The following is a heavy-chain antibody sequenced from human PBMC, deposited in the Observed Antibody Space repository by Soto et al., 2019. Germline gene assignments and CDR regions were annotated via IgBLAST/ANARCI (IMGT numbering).Heavy chain of an antibody. Sequence: SETLSLTCTVSGGSISSGGYYCSWIRQHPGKGLEWIGYIYYSGSTYYNPSLKSRVTISVDTSKNQFSLKLSSVTAADTAVYSCALTSTDNSDLWSGGLDNWGPGTLVTVSS. CDR2: IYYSGST. CDR3: ALTSTDNSDLWSGGLDN. J-gene: IGHJ4*02. V-gene: IGHV4-31*03. CDR1: GGSISSGGYY. D-gene: IGHD3-3*01.